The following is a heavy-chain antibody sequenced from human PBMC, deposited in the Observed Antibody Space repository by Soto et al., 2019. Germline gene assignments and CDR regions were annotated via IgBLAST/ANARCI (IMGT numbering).Heavy chain of an antibody. V-gene: IGHV3-48*03. J-gene: IGHJ4*02. D-gene: IGHD3-16*01. CDR3: ARPNPIMDRSMDY. Sequence: PGGSLRLSCTASGFIFSRYGMNWVRQAPGKGLEWVSYISSGGSTIYYADSVKGRFTISRDNAKNSLYLQINSLRDDDTAVYYCARPNPIMDRSMDYWGQGTLVTVSS. CDR1: GFIFSRYG. CDR2: ISSGGSTI.